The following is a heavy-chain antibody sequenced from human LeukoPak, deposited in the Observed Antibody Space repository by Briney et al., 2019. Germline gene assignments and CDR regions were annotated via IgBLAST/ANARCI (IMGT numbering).Heavy chain of an antibody. V-gene: IGHV4-59*01. Sequence: SETLSLTCTVSGGSISSYYWSWIRQPPGKGLEWIGYIYYSGSTNYNPSLKSRVTISVDTSKNRFSLKLSSVTAADTAVYYCARYKMDYGDYYYFDYWGQGTLVTVSS. J-gene: IGHJ4*02. D-gene: IGHD4-17*01. CDR2: IYYSGST. CDR1: GGSISSYY. CDR3: ARYKMDYGDYYYFDY.